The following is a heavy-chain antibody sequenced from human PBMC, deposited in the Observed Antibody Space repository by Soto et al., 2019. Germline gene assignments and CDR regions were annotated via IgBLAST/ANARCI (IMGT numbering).Heavy chain of an antibody. Sequence: GGSLRLSCAASWFTFSSYAMSWGRPAPGEGVGWVSAISGSGGSTYYADSVKGRFTISRDNSKNTLYLQMNSLRAEDTAVYYCANWYCSGGSCYSPDNWFDPWGQGTLVTVSS. V-gene: IGHV3-23*01. CDR2: ISGSGGST. J-gene: IGHJ5*02. D-gene: IGHD2-15*01. CDR1: WFTFSSYA. CDR3: ANWYCSGGSCYSPDNWFDP.